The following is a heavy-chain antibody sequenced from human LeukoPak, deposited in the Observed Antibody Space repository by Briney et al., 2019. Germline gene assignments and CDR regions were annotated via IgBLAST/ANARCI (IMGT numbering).Heavy chain of an antibody. D-gene: IGHD5-18*01. Sequence: SETLSLTCTVSGGSISSGSYYWGWIRQPPGKGLEWIGSIYYSGSTYYNPSLKSRVTISVDTSKNQFSLKLSSVTAADTAVYYCAGGYSYGSYYFDYWGQGTLVTVSS. V-gene: IGHV4-39*01. CDR3: AGGYSYGSYYFDY. CDR1: GGSISSGSYY. J-gene: IGHJ4*02. CDR2: IYYSGST.